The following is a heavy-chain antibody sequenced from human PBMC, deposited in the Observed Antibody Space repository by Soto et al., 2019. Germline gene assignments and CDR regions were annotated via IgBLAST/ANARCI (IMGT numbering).Heavy chain of an antibody. CDR3: ARQGDGWNYVGVYYGMGV. J-gene: IGHJ6*02. Sequence: QVQLVQSGAEVKKPGSSVKVSCKASGGTFSSYAISWVRQAPGQGLEWMGGIIPIFGTANYAQKFQGRVTITAEEARSTAYMELSSLSSEDTAVYYCARQGDGWNYVGVYYGMGVWGQGTTVTVSS. CDR1: GGTFSSYA. D-gene: IGHD1-7*01. V-gene: IGHV1-69*12. CDR2: IIPIFGTA.